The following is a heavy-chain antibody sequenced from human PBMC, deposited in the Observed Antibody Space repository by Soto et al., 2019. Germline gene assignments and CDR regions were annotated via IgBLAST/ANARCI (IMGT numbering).Heavy chain of an antibody. CDR3: ARDGGITYYYDSSVSYYFSY. V-gene: IGHV3-30-3*01. J-gene: IGHJ4*02. Sequence: QVQLVDSGGGVVQPGRSLRLSCAASGFTFSSYAMHWVRQAPGKGLEWVAVISYDGSNKYYADSVKGRFTISRDNSKNTLDLQMTSLGAEDTAVYYCARDGGITYYYDSSVSYYFSYWCQGTLVTVSS. D-gene: IGHD3-22*01. CDR1: GFTFSSYA. CDR2: ISYDGSNK.